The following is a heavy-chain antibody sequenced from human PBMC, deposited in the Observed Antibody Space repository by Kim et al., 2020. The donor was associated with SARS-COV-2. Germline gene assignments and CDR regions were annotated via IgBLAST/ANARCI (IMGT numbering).Heavy chain of an antibody. CDR2: IYSGGET. V-gene: IGHV3-53*01. CDR1: GFTVYNNY. CDR3: AKSGMAMGGQGVAFDI. Sequence: GGSLRLSCAVSGFTVYNNYMNWVRQAPGKGLEWVSVIYSGGETYYADSVKGRFTISRDDSKNTLFLHMSSLRADDTALYYCAKSGMAMGGQGVAFDIWG. D-gene: IGHD2-15*01. J-gene: IGHJ3*02.